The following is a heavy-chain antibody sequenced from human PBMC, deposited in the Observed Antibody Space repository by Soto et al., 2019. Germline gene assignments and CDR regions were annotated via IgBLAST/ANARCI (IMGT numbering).Heavy chain of an antibody. D-gene: IGHD6-13*01. CDR2: ISGSGGST. J-gene: IGHJ4*02. CDR1: GFTFSSYA. V-gene: IGHV3-23*01. Sequence: GGSLRLSCAASGFTFSSYAMSWVRQAPGKGLEWVSAISGSGGSTYYADSVKGRFTISRDNSKNTLYLQMNSLRAEDTAVYYCAKRPGHSSSWQNDYWGQGTLVTVSS. CDR3: AKRPGHSSSWQNDY.